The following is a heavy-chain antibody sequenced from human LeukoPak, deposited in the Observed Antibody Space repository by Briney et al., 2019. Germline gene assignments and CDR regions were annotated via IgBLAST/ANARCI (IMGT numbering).Heavy chain of an antibody. CDR1: GYTFTGYD. V-gene: IGHV1-2*02. CDR3: ARESGGNPGDY. Sequence: ASVKVSCKASGYTFTGYDMHWVRQAPGQGLEWMGWINPNSGGTNYAQKFQGRVTMTRDTSISTAYMELSRLRSDDTAVYYCARESGGNPGDYWGQGTLVAVSS. CDR2: INPNSGGT. J-gene: IGHJ4*02. D-gene: IGHD4-23*01.